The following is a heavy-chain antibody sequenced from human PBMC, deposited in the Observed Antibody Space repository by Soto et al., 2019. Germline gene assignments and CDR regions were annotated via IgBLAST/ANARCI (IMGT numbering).Heavy chain of an antibody. CDR3: AKVGCFPDIVVVPAHFDY. D-gene: IGHD2-2*01. J-gene: IGHJ4*02. V-gene: IGHV3-53*01. CDR2: FYRGGST. Sequence: PGGSLRLSCEVSGFSVSDSSMSWVRQAPGKGLEWVSVFYRGGSTDYADSVKGRFTISRDNSKNTLYLQMNSLRAEDTAVYYCAKVGCFPDIVVVPAHFDYWGQGTLVPVSS. CDR1: GFSVSDSS.